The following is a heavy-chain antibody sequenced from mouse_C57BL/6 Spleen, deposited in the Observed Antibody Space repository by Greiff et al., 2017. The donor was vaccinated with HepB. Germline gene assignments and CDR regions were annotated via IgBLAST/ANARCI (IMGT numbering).Heavy chain of an antibody. CDR2: ISDGGSYT. Sequence: EVKLVESGGGLVKPGGSLKLSCAASGFTFSSYAMSWVRQTPEKRLEWVATISDGGSYTYYPDNVKGRFTISRDNAKNNLYLQMSHLKSEDTAMYYCERDDGYYSWFAYWGQGTLVTVSA. J-gene: IGHJ3*01. D-gene: IGHD2-3*01. CDR1: GFTFSSYA. V-gene: IGHV5-4*01. CDR3: ERDDGYYSWFAY.